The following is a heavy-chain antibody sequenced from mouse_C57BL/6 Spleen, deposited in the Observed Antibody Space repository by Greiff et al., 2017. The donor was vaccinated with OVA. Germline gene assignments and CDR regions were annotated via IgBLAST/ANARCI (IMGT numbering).Heavy chain of an antibody. CDR1: GFSFNTYA. CDR2: IRSKSNNYAT. Sequence: DVMLVESGGGLVQPKGSLTLSCAASGFSFNTYAMNWVRQAPGKGLEWVARIRSKSNNYATYYADSVKDRFTISRDDSESMLYLQMNNLKTEDTAMYYCVRDYGYWYFDVWGTGTTVTVSS. D-gene: IGHD2-4*01. CDR3: VRDYGYWYFDV. V-gene: IGHV10-1*01. J-gene: IGHJ1*03.